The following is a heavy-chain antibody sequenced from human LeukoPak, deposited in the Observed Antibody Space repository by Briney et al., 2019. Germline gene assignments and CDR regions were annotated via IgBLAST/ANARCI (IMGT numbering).Heavy chain of an antibody. CDR3: ARHSDYYDSSGYPDI. V-gene: IGHV4-39*01. CDR2: IYYSGGT. J-gene: IGHJ3*02. CDR1: GGSISSSSYY. Sequence: SETLSLTCTVSGGSISSSSYYWGWIRQPPGKGLEWIGSIYYSGGTYYNPSLKSRVTISVDTSKNQFSLKLSSVTAADTAVYYCARHSDYYDSSGYPDIWGQGTMVTVSS. D-gene: IGHD3-22*01.